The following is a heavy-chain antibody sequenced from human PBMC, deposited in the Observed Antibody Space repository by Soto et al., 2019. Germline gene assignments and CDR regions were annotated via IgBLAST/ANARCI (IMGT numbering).Heavy chain of an antibody. D-gene: IGHD2-15*01. V-gene: IGHV3-33*01. CDR1: GFTFSSYG. Sequence: PGRSLRLSCAVSGFTFSSYGMHWVRQAPGKGLEWVAVIWYDGSNKYYADSVKGRFTISRDNSKSTLYLQMNSLRAEDTAVYYCARDEGVDADFDYWGEGTLVTVSS. CDR3: ARDEGVDADFDY. CDR2: IWYDGSNK. J-gene: IGHJ4*02.